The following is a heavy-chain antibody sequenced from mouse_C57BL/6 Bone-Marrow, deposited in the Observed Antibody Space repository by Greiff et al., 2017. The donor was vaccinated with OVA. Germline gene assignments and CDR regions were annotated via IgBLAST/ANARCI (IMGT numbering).Heavy chain of an antibody. J-gene: IGHJ3*01. V-gene: IGHV14-2*01. CDR3: AVSAWVAY. Sequence: EVKLQQSGAELVKPGASVKLSCTASGFNITDYYMHWVKQRTEQGLEWIGRIDPEDGGTKYAPKFQGKATITADTSSNTAYLQLSSLTSEDTAVYYCAVSAWVAYWGQGTLVTVSA. CDR2: IDPEDGGT. CDR1: GFNITDYY.